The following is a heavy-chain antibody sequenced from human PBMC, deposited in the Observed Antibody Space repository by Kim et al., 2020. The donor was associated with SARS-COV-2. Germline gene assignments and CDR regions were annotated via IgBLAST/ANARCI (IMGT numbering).Heavy chain of an antibody. D-gene: IGHD3-22*01. Sequence: GGSLRLSCAASGFTFSSYAMSWVRQAPGKGLEWVSAISGSGGSTYYADSVKGRFTISRDNSKNTLYLQMNSLRAEDTAVYYCAKVWYYDSSGSGAFDIWGQGTMVTVSS. J-gene: IGHJ3*02. CDR2: ISGSGGST. CDR3: AKVWYYDSSGSGAFDI. CDR1: GFTFSSYA. V-gene: IGHV3-23*01.